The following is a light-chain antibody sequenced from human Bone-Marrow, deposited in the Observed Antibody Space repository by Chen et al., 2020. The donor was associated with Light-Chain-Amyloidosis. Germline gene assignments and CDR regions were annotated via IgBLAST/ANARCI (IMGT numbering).Light chain of an antibody. J-gene: IGLJ2*01. CDR1: SSDVGGYNY. CDR2: DVS. Sequence: QSALTQPASVSGSPGPSITISCTGTSSDVGGYNYVSWYQQHPGKAPKLMIYDVSNRPSGFSNRFSGSKSGNTASLTISGLQAEDEADYYCSSYTSSSPVVFGGGTKLTVL. V-gene: IGLV2-14*01. CDR3: SSYTSSSPVV.